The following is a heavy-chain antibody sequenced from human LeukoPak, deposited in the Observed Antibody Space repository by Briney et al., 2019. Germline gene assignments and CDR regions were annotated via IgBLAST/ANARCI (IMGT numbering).Heavy chain of an antibody. CDR1: GFTFCSYG. CDR3: ARDLRPSSGWYSYYYYYGMDV. Sequence: EGSLRLSCAASGFTFCSYGMHWVRQAPGKGLEWVAVIWYDGSNKYYADSVKGRFTISRDNSKNTLYLQMNSLRAEDTAVYYCARDLRPSSGWYSYYYYYGMDVWGQGTTVTVSS. D-gene: IGHD6-19*01. CDR2: IWYDGSNK. V-gene: IGHV3-33*01. J-gene: IGHJ6*02.